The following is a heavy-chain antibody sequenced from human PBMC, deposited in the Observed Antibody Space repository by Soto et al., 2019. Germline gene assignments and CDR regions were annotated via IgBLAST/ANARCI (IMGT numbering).Heavy chain of an antibody. CDR3: AKVAWGGGYDYFREPFDY. V-gene: IGHV3-23*01. J-gene: IGHJ4*02. CDR1: GFTFSSYA. D-gene: IGHD5-12*01. Sequence: EVQLLESGGGLVQPGGSLRLSCAASGFTFSSYAMSWVRQAPGKGLEWVSAISGSGGSTYYADSVKGRFTISRDNSKNTLYLQMNSLRAEDTAVYYCAKVAWGGGYDYFREPFDYWGQGTLVTVSS. CDR2: ISGSGGST.